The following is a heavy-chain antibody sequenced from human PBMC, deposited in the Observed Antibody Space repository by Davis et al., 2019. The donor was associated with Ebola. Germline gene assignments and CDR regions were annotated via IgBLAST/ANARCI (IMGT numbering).Heavy chain of an antibody. CDR1: GFTFSSYA. CDR2: ISGSGGST. V-gene: IGHV3-23*01. D-gene: IGHD2-2*02. Sequence: GESLKISCAASGFTFSSYAMSWVRQAPGKGLEWVSAISGSGGSTYYADSVKGRFTISRDNSKNTLSLQINSLRAEDTAIYFCAKGIVVVPTSIMSYFDYWGQGALVTVSS. J-gene: IGHJ4*02. CDR3: AKGIVVVPTSIMSYFDY.